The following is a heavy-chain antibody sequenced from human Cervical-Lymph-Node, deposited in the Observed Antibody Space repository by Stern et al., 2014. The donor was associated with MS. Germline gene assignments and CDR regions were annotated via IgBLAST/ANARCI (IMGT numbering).Heavy chain of an antibody. Sequence: QVQLVQWGAGLLKPSETLSLTCAVYGGSFSDYYWSWIRQPPGKGLEWIGEINHSGSTNYNPSLKSRVTISVDTSNNPFSLKLTSVTAADTAVYFCARLTKRGSSYFDYWGQGTLVTVSS. V-gene: IGHV4-34*01. CDR3: ARLTKRGSSYFDY. CDR1: GGSFSDYY. D-gene: IGHD6-6*01. J-gene: IGHJ4*02. CDR2: INHSGST.